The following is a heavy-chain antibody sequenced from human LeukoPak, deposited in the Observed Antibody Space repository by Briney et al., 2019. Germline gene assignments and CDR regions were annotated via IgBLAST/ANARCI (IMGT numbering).Heavy chain of an antibody. J-gene: IGHJ4*02. CDR1: GFTFSSYA. CDR2: ISGSGGST. D-gene: IGHD3-22*01. V-gene: IGHV3-23*01. Sequence: GGSLRLSCAASGFTFSSYATSWVRQAPGKGLEWVSAISGSGGSTYYADSVKGRFTISRDNSKNTLYLQMNSLRAEDTAVYYCAKELYPYYYDSSGYLDYFDYWGQGTLVTVSS. CDR3: AKELYPYYYDSSGYLDYFDY.